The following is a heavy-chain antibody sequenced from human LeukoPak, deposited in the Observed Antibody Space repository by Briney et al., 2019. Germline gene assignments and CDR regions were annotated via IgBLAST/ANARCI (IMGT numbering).Heavy chain of an antibody. D-gene: IGHD3-10*01. CDR2: ISAYNGNT. V-gene: IGHV1-18*01. J-gene: IGHJ4*02. CDR1: GYTFTSYG. CDR3: ARRFSGSGSPITY. Sequence: GASVKVSCKASGYTFTSYGISWVRQAPGQGLEWMGWISAYNGNTNYAQKFQGRVTMTRNTSISTAYMGLSSLRSEDTAVYYCARRFSGSGSPITYWGQGTLVTVSS.